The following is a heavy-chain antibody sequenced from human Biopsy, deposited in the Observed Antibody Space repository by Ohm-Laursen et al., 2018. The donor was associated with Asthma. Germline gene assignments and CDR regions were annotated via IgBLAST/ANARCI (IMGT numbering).Heavy chain of an antibody. CDR2: IYYSGTT. CDR3: ARARAFRHDMTGPKTCLAV. CDR1: GGSLTSAY. Sequence: TLSLTCTVSGGSLTSAYWSWVRQYPEKGLEWIGYIYYSGTTVYNPSLKSRVSMSVDTSKNQVSLKLSSVTAADTAVYYCARARAFRHDMTGPKTCLAVWGPGTTVIVSS. J-gene: IGHJ6*02. V-gene: IGHV4-31*03. D-gene: IGHD3-9*01.